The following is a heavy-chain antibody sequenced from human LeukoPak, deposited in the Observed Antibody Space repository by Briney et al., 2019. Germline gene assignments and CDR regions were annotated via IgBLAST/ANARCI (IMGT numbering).Heavy chain of an antibody. Sequence: GASVKVSCKASGGTVSRYPISWVRQAPGQGLEWMGGIIPIFGTANYAQKFQGRVTITADESTSTAYMELRSLRTEDTAVYYCARAFYYGSGSHSIDYWGQGTLVTVSS. CDR2: IIPIFGTA. CDR1: GGTVSRYP. CDR3: ARAFYYGSGSHSIDY. V-gene: IGHV1-69*13. J-gene: IGHJ4*02. D-gene: IGHD3-10*01.